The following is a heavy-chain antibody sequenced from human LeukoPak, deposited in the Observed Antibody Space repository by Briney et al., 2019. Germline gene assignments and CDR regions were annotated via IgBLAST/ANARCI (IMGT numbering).Heavy chain of an antibody. D-gene: IGHD3-9*01. J-gene: IGHJ3*02. Sequence: PSETLSLTCAVYGGSFSGYYWSWIRQPPGKGLEWIGYIYYSGSTNYNLSLKSRVTISVDTSKNQFSLKLSSVTAADTAVYYCARGPNDILTGYYKAGAFDIWGQGTMVTVSS. CDR3: ARGPNDILTGYYKAGAFDI. CDR1: GGSFSGYY. V-gene: IGHV4-59*01. CDR2: IYYSGST.